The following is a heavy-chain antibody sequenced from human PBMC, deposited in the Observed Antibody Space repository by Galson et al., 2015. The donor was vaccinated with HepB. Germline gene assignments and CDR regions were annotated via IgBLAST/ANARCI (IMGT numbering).Heavy chain of an antibody. CDR3: ARGFDMAVFDY. V-gene: IGHV3-23*01. J-gene: IGHJ4*02. Sequence: VRQAPGKGLEWVSGISGSGGSTYYTDSVKGRFTISRDSSQNTLYLQMESLRAEDTAVYYCARGFDMAVFDYWGQGTLVTVSS. CDR2: ISGSGGST. D-gene: IGHD5-24*01.